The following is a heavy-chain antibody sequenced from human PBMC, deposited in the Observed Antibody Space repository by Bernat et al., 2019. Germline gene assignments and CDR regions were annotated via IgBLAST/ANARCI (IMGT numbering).Heavy chain of an antibody. V-gene: IGHV3-53*01. CDR1: GFSVSSNF. CDR2: IYSNGYT. Sequence: EVQLAESGGGLLQPGGSLRLSCAASGFSVSSNFMIWVRQTPGRLPEWVSFIYSNGYTYHAVSVKSRFTDSRDTSNIPLYLQMNNLRAEDTAVYYCASSARAEAAGLIDYWGQGTLVTVSS. J-gene: IGHJ4*02. CDR3: ASSARAEAAGLIDY. D-gene: IGHD6-13*01.